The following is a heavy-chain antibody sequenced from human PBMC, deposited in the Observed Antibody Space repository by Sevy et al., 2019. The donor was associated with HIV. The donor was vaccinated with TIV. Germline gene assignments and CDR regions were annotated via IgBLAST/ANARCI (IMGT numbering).Heavy chain of an antibody. J-gene: IGHJ4*02. CDR1: GASVSYGNYY. CDR3: VRDRIAAAGGYFDY. D-gene: IGHD6-13*01. CDR2: ISYIGST. V-gene: IGHV4-61*01. Sequence: SETLSLTCTVSGASVSYGNYYWTWIRQPPGKGLEWIGYISYIGSTNYNPSLKGRVTISIDPAKNQLSLGLNSLTATDTAVYYCVRDRIAAAGGYFDYWGQGALVTVSS.